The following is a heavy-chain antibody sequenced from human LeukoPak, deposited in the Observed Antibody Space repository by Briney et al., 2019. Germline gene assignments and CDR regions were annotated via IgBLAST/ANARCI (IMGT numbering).Heavy chain of an antibody. J-gene: IGHJ5*02. V-gene: IGHV3-7*01. Sequence: GGSLRLSCAASGFTFSNYRMIWVRQAPGKGLEWVANINEDASKKYYVDSVEGRFTISRDDAKNSLYLQMNSLRAEDTAMYYCATSTYSSSPSWGQGTLVTVSS. CDR1: GFTFSNYR. CDR3: ATSTYSSSPS. D-gene: IGHD6-6*01. CDR2: INEDASKK.